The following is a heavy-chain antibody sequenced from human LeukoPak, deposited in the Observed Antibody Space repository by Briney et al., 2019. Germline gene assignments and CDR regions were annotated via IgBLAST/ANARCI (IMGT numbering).Heavy chain of an antibody. CDR3: ARQSGEDMKVGIFAGYYLDY. V-gene: IGHV3-30*14. Sequence: GGSQRLSCAASGFTFSRYSIHWVRQAPGKGLEWVSIVSCDGKSKYYADSVQGRVIVSRDNSKTTVFLQMNSLRPDDTSVYFCARQSGEDMKVGIFAGYYLDYWGKEPGPRSRQ. CDR2: VSCDGKSK. CDR1: GFTFSRYS. D-gene: IGHD3-22*01. J-gene: IGHJ4*01.